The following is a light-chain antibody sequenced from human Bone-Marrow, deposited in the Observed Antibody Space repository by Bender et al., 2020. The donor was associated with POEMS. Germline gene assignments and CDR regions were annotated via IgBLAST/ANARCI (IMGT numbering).Light chain of an antibody. CDR2: EVS. J-gene: IGLJ2*01. V-gene: IGLV2-14*01. CDR3: SSYSSSNTVV. Sequence: QSALTQPASVSGSPGQSITISCTGTTTDIGGYIYVSWYQQHPGKAPKLMIYEVSNWPSGVSNRFSGSKSGNTASLTISGLQAEDEADYYCSSYSSSNTVVFGGGTKLTVL. CDR1: TTDIGGYIY.